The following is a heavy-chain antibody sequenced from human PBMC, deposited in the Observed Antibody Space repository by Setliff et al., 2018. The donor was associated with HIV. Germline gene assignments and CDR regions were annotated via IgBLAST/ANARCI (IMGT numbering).Heavy chain of an antibody. J-gene: IGHJ5*02. CDR3: ARDMTYYYDTSGSFGWFDP. D-gene: IGHD3-22*01. CDR2: MHYSGTT. CDR1: GGSISSSNYY. Sequence: SETLSLTCTVSGGSISSSNYYWGWIRQPPGKGLEYIGSMHYSGTTYYNPSLKSRVTISVDTSKNQLSLKVNSVTAADTAVYYCARDMTYYYDTSGSFGWFDPWGQGTLVTVSS. V-gene: IGHV4-39*07.